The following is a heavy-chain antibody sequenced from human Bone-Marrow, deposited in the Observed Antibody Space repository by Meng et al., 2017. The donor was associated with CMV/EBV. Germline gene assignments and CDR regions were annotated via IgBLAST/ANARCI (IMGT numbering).Heavy chain of an antibody. V-gene: IGHV3-7*04. CDR2: IKQDGSEK. Sequence: LSLTCAVSGFTFRSYWMSWVRQAPGKGLEWVANIKQDGSEKYYVDSVKGRFTISRDNAKNSLYLQMNSLRTEDTAVYYCARGGQWLVPEFDIWGQGTMVTVSS. D-gene: IGHD6-19*01. CDR3: ARGGQWLVPEFDI. J-gene: IGHJ3*02. CDR1: GFTFRSYW.